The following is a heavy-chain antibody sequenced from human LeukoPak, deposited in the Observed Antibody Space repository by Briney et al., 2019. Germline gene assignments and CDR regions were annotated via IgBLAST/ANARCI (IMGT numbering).Heavy chain of an antibody. D-gene: IGHD6-13*01. Sequence: GGSLRLSCTASGFTIGTYWMSWVRQAPGKGLEWVANINQDGSKKYYVDSVKGRLTISRDNVKNSVYLQMNSLRAEDTALYSCARAVAAADSYWGRGTLVTVSS. CDR3: ARAVAAADSY. J-gene: IGHJ4*02. CDR2: INQDGSKK. V-gene: IGHV3-7*04. CDR1: GFTIGTYW.